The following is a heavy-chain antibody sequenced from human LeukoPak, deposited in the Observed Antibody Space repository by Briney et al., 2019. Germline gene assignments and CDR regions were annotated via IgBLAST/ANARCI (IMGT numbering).Heavy chain of an antibody. CDR1: GVSISNYY. D-gene: IGHD6-6*01. CDR2: IYYDGST. V-gene: IGHV4-59*01. Sequence: PSETLSLTCSVSGVSISNYYWSWIRQPPRKGLEWIAFIYYDGSTNYNPSLKSRATISVDTSKNQYSLNLSSVTPADTAVYYCVRGGASSKFFDAWGPGTLVTVSS. J-gene: IGHJ4*02. CDR3: VRGGASSKFFDA.